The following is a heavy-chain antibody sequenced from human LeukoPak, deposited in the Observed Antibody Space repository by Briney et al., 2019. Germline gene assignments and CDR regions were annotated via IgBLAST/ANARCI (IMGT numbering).Heavy chain of an antibody. CDR2: IKEDGSER. J-gene: IGHJ4*02. V-gene: IGHV3-7*01. CDR1: AFIFSGHW. Sequence: TGGSLRLSCEGSAFIFSGHWMNWVRQTPGKGLEWVASIKEDGSERQYVDSVKGRFSISRDNAKNSLYLQMNSLRVEDTAVYYCARGVPYPSWSGPHYSDYWGQGTLVTVSS. CDR3: ARGVPYPSWSGPHYSDY. D-gene: IGHD3-3*01.